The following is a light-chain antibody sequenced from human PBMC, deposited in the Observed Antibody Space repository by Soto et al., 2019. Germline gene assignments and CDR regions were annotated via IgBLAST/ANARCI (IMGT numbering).Light chain of an antibody. J-gene: IGKJ1*01. CDR1: QSIRND. Sequence: AIQMTQSPSSLSASLGDRATITCRASQSIRNDLGWYQQKPGKAPKLLIYAASTIGSGVPSRFSGSGSGTALTLTSSSLQPGDVATYYCLHEYTSPRTFGQGTQVEIQ. V-gene: IGKV1-6*01. CDR3: LHEYTSPRT. CDR2: AAS.